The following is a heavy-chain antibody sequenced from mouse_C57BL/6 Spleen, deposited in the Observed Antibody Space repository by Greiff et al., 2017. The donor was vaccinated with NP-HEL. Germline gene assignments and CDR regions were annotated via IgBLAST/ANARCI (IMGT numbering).Heavy chain of an antibody. V-gene: IGHV1-55*01. J-gene: IGHJ2*01. CDR2: IYPGSGST. Sequence: QVQLQQSGAELVKPGASVKMSCKASGYTFTSYWITWVKQRPGQGLEWIGDIYPGSGSTNYNEKFKSKATLTVDTSSSTAYMQLSSLTSEDSAVYYCARWDPVLRDYFDYWGQGTTLTVSS. CDR3: ARWDPVLRDYFDY. D-gene: IGHD1-1*01. CDR1: GYTFTSYW.